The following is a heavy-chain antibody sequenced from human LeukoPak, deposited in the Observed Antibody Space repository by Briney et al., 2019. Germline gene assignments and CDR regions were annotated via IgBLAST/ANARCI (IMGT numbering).Heavy chain of an antibody. CDR3: ARLAIAARPSYYYYYGMDV. CDR2: IHSSGDS. CDR1: GGSMNSHY. J-gene: IGHJ6*02. Sequence: SETLSLTCAVSGGSMNSHYWSWIRQPPGKGLEWIGFIHSSGDSNQNPSLRSRATISLDTSKNQFSLRLSSVTVADTAVYYCARLAIAARPSYYYYYGMDVWGQGTTVTVSS. D-gene: IGHD6-6*01. V-gene: IGHV4-59*11.